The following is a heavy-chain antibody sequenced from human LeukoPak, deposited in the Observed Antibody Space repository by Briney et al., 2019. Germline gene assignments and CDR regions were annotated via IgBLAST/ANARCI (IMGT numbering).Heavy chain of an antibody. CDR2: IYPGDSDT. Sequence: GESLKISCKGSGYSFTSYWIGWVRQMPGKGLEWMGIIYPGDSDTRYSPSFQGQVTISADKSISTAYLQWSSLKASDTAMYYCARRGSGSYYLHYFDYWGQGTLVTVSP. CDR3: ARRGSGSYYLHYFDY. CDR1: GYSFTSYW. J-gene: IGHJ4*02. V-gene: IGHV5-51*01. D-gene: IGHD3-10*01.